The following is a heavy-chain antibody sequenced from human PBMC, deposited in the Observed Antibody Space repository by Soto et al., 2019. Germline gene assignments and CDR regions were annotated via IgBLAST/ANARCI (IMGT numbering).Heavy chain of an antibody. J-gene: IGHJ6*02. CDR3: ATPLLVGATVQDDYYGMDV. Sequence: ASVKVSCKVSGYTLTELSMHWVRQAPGKGLEWMGGFDPEDGETIYAQKFQGRVTMTEDTSTDTAYMELSSLRSEDTAVYYCATPLLVGATVQDDYYGMDVWGQGTTVTVSS. V-gene: IGHV1-24*01. D-gene: IGHD1-26*01. CDR1: GYTLTELS. CDR2: FDPEDGET.